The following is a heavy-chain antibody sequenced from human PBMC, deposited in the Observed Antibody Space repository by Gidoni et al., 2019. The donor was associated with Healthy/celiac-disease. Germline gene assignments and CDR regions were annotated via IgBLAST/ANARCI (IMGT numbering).Heavy chain of an antibody. J-gene: IGHJ4*02. D-gene: IGHD6-19*01. CDR3: AKATSPGIAVAGVDY. CDR2: ISWNSGSI. Sequence: EVQLVESGGGLVQPGRSLRLSCAASGFTFDDYAMHWVRQAPGKGLEWVSGISWNSGSIGYADSVKGRFTISRDNAKNSLYLQMNSLRAEDTALYYCAKATSPGIAVAGVDYWGQGTLVTVSS. V-gene: IGHV3-9*01. CDR1: GFTFDDYA.